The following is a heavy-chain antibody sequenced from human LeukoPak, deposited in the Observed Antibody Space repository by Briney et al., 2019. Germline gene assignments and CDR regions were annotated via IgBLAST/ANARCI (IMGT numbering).Heavy chain of an antibody. Sequence: AGGSLRLSCAAPGFTFSSYSMNWVRQAPGKGLEWVSYISSSSSTIYYADSVKGRFTIPRDNAKNSLYLQMNSLRAEDTAVYYCARASGCGGDCYAFDYWGQGTLVTVSS. CDR1: GFTFSSYS. J-gene: IGHJ4*02. CDR2: ISSSSSTI. CDR3: ARASGCGGDCYAFDY. V-gene: IGHV3-48*01. D-gene: IGHD2-21*01.